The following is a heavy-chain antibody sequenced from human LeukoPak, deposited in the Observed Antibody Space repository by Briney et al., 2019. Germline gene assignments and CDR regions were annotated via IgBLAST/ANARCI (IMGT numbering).Heavy chain of an antibody. J-gene: IGHJ2*01. Sequence: GGSLRLSCAASGIPFSTNSMNWVRQAPGKGLEWVSSISSTSTYIYYAGSVKGRFTISRDNAKNSLFLQMSSLRAEDTAVYYCARDGGSVIKRYFDLWGRGTLVTVSS. D-gene: IGHD3-10*01. V-gene: IGHV3-21*01. CDR1: GIPFSTNS. CDR3: ARDGGSVIKRYFDL. CDR2: ISSTSTYI.